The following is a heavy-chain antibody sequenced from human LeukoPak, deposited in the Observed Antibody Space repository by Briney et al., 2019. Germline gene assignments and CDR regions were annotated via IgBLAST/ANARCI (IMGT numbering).Heavy chain of an antibody. CDR1: GFTFSSYW. CDR3: ARGASYSSGWYGNWYFDL. Sequence: PGGSLRLSCAASGFTFSSYWMSWVRQAPGKGLEWVANIKQDGSEKYYVDSVKGRFTISRDNAKNSLYLQMNSLRAEDTAVYYCARGASYSSGWYGNWYFDLWGRGTLVTVSS. V-gene: IGHV3-7*01. CDR2: IKQDGSEK. J-gene: IGHJ2*01. D-gene: IGHD6-19*01.